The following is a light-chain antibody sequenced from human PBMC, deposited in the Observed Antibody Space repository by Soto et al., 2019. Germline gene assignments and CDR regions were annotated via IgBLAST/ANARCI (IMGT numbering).Light chain of an antibody. CDR1: QSVSSN. CDR2: GAS. Sequence: EIAMTQSTATLSVSPGVRATPSCRASQSVSSNLAWYQQKPGQAPRLLIYGASTRATGIPARFIGSGSGTEFTLTISSLQSEDFAVYYCQQYNNWPTTFGQGTKVDI. CDR3: QQYNNWPTT. J-gene: IGKJ1*01. V-gene: IGKV3-15*01.